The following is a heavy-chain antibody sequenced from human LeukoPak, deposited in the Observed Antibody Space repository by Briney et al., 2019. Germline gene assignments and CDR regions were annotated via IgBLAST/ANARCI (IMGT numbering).Heavy chain of an antibody. CDR3: AKGSAMDV. Sequence: PGGSLRLSCAASGFTFSTYAMSLVRQAPGKGLEWVSTICGSTGSTYYADSVKGRFAVSRDNFRTTLYLQMNSLRAEDTAIYYCAKGSAMDVWGQGTTVTVSS. CDR2: ICGSTGST. CDR1: GFTFSTYA. J-gene: IGHJ6*02. V-gene: IGHV3-23*01.